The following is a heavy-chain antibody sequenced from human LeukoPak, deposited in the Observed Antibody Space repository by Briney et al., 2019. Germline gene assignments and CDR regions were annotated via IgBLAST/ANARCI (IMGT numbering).Heavy chain of an antibody. V-gene: IGHV4-31*03. D-gene: IGHD6-13*01. CDR1: GGSISSGGYY. J-gene: IGHJ4*02. CDR3: ARDRVAAAGYYFDY. CDR2: IYYSGST. Sequence: PSETLSLTCTVSGGSISSGGYYWSWIRQHPGKGLEWIGYIYYSGSTYYNPSLKSRVTISVDTSKSQFSLKLSSVTAADTAVYYCARDRVAAAGYYFDYWGQGTLVTISS.